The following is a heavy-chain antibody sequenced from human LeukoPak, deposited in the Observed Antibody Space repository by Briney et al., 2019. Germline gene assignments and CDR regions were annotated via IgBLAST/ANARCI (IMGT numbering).Heavy chain of an antibody. D-gene: IGHD3-22*01. CDR1: GGSFSGYY. CDR3: ARVGNDSSGYYYLDY. Sequence: PSETLSLTCAVYGGSFSGYYWSWIHQPPGKGLEWIGEINHSGSTNYNPSLKSRVTISVDTSKNQFSLKLSSVTAADTAVYYCARVGNDSSGYYYLDYWGQGTLVTVSS. J-gene: IGHJ4*02. V-gene: IGHV4-34*01. CDR2: INHSGST.